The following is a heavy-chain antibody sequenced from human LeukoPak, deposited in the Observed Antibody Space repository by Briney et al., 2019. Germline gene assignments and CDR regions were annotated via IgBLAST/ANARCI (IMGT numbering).Heavy chain of an antibody. CDR3: ARFGLGYCSSTSCQH. CDR2: IYHSGST. V-gene: IGHV4-38-2*01. D-gene: IGHD2-2*01. CDR1: GYSISSGYY. Sequence: PSETLSLTCAVSGYSISSGYYWSWIRQPPGKGLEWIGSIYHSGSTYYNPSLKSRVTISVDTSKNQFSLKLSSVTAADTAVYYCARFGLGYCSSTSCQHWGQGTLVTVSS. J-gene: IGHJ4*02.